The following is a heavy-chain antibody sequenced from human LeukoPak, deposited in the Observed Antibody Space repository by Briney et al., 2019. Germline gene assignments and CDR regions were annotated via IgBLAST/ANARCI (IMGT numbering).Heavy chain of an antibody. CDR1: GGSISSSSYY. D-gene: IGHD5-18*01. J-gene: IGHJ4*02. V-gene: IGHV4-39*01. CDR2: IYYSGST. Sequence: SETPSLTCTVSGGSISSSSYYWGWIRQPPGKGLEWIGSIYYSGSTYYNPSLKSRVTISVDTSKNQFSLKLSSVTAADTAVYYCASRLGLWLRYWGQGTLVTVSS. CDR3: ASRLGLWLRY.